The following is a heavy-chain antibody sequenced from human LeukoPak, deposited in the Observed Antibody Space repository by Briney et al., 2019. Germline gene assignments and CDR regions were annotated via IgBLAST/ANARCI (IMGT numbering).Heavy chain of an antibody. CDR3: ARGRSYGLGSTYYHYYYYMDV. CDR1: GGSFSGYY. Sequence: SETLSLTCAVYGGSFSGYYWSWIRQPPGKGLEWIGEINHSGSTNYNPSLKSRVTISVDTSKNQFSLKLSSVTAADTAVYYCARGRSYGLGSTYYHYYYYMDVWGKGTTVTVSS. D-gene: IGHD5-18*01. CDR2: INHSGST. V-gene: IGHV4-34*01. J-gene: IGHJ6*03.